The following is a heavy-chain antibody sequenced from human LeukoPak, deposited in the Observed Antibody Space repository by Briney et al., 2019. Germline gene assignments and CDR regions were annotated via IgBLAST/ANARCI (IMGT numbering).Heavy chain of an antibody. J-gene: IGHJ6*02. CDR1: GGSISSSNW. CDR2: IYHSGST. D-gene: IGHD5-12*01. CDR3: ARAVDGYYYGMDV. V-gene: IGHV4-4*02. Sequence: PSGTLSLTCAVSGGSISSSNWWSWVRQPPGKGLEWIGEIYHSGSTNYNPSLKSRVTISVDTSKNQFSLKLSSVTAADTAVYYCARAVDGYYYGMDVWGQGTTVTVSS.